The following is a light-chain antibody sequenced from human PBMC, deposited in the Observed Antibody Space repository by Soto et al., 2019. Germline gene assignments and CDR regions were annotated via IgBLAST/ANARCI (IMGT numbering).Light chain of an antibody. J-gene: IGKJ1*01. Sequence: DIQMTQSPSSMSASVGDRVSITCRASLALGDSLSWFQQKVGKPPTLLIDGTSALPHGVQPRFSGSGSGTDFTLTISRLQHEDFATYYCQQTYNLPRTFGQGTKVDLK. V-gene: IGKV1-39*01. CDR2: GTS. CDR1: LALGDS. CDR3: QQTYNLPRT.